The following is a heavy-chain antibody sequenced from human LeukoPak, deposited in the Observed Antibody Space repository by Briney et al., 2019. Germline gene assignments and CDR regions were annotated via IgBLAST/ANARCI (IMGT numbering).Heavy chain of an antibody. J-gene: IGHJ4*02. Sequence: GGSLSLSCVASGFTFSSAAMTWVRQAPGKGLEWISTITGSDDETYYANSVRGRLTISRDSSTNTVHLQMNSLRVDDTAIYYCAKGPQLYSGYYPGYWGQGTLVTVSS. D-gene: IGHD3-22*01. CDR2: ITGSDDET. CDR3: AKGPQLYSGYYPGY. V-gene: IGHV3-23*01. CDR1: GFTFSSAA.